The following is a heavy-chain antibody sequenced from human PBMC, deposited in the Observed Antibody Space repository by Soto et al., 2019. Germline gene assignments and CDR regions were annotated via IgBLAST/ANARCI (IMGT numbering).Heavy chain of an antibody. Sequence: SETLSLTCTVSGGSISSYYWSWIRQPPGKGLEWIGYIYYSGSTNYNPSLKSRVTISVDTSKNQFSLKLSSVTAADTAVYYCARDKRDSHSSSWYFETYYMDVWGKGTTVNVSS. CDR2: IYYSGST. CDR1: GGSISSYY. J-gene: IGHJ6*03. CDR3: ARDKRDSHSSSWYFETYYMDV. D-gene: IGHD6-13*01. V-gene: IGHV4-59*01.